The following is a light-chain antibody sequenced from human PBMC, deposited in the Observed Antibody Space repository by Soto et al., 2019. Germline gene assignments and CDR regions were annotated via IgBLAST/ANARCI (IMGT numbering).Light chain of an antibody. V-gene: IGLV2-14*01. CDR2: DVS. J-gene: IGLJ1*01. Sequence: QSALTQPASVSGSTGQAVTISCTGTSSDVGGYNYVSWYQQHPGKALKLMIYDVSNRPSGVSNRSSGSKSGNTASLTISGLQAEDEADYYCSSYTSSSTYVFGTGTKVTVL. CDR1: SSDVGGYNY. CDR3: SSYTSSSTYV.